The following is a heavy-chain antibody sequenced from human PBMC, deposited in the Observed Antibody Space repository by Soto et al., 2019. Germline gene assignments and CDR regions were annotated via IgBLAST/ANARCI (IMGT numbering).Heavy chain of an antibody. V-gene: IGHV2-70*01. CDR2: IDWDDDK. D-gene: IGHD5-18*01. J-gene: IGHJ4*02. CDR1: GFSLSTSGMC. Sequence: SGPTLVNPTQTLTLTCTFSGFSLSTSGMCVSWIRQPPGKALEWLALIDWDDDKYYSTSLKTRLTISKDTSKNQVVLTMTNMDPVDTATYYCARAFDTELWLGGHFDYWGQGTLVTVSS. CDR3: ARAFDTELWLGGHFDY.